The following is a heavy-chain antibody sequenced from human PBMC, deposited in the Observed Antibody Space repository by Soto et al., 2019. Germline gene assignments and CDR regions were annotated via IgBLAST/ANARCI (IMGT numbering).Heavy chain of an antibody. CDR1: GFTFSSYG. CDR3: VRDYLVVPHRVIDS. J-gene: IGHJ4*02. CDR2: IWYDGSNK. Sequence: QVQLVESGGGVVQPGRSLRLSCEASGFTFSSYGMHWVRQAPGKGLGWVAVIWYDGSNKYYADSVKGRFTISRDNSNNTLYLQMNSLRAEATAVYYCVRDYLVVPHRVIDSWGQGTLVTVSS. D-gene: IGHD2-15*01. V-gene: IGHV3-33*01.